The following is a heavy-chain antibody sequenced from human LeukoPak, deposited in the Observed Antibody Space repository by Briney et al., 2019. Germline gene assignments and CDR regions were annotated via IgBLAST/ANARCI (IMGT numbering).Heavy chain of an antibody. D-gene: IGHD2-15*01. Sequence: GGSLRLSCAASGFTFSSYSMNWVRQAPGKGLEWVSYISSRSSTIYYADSVKGRFTISRDNAKNSLYLQMNSLRAEDTAVYYCARDREVVVAARLFDYWGQGTLVTVSS. CDR3: ARDREVVVAARLFDY. J-gene: IGHJ4*02. CDR2: ISSRSSTI. CDR1: GFTFSSYS. V-gene: IGHV3-48*01.